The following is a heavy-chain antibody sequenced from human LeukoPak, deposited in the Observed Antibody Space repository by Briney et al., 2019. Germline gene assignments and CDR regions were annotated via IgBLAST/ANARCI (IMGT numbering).Heavy chain of an antibody. CDR2: LDPEDGET. CDR3: ATAYCGGDCFLDY. J-gene: IGHJ4*02. V-gene: IGHV1-24*01. CDR1: GYTLTELS. D-gene: IGHD2-21*02. Sequence: ASVKVSCKVSGYTLTELSMHWVRQAPGKGLEWMGGLDPEDGETIYAQKFQGRVTMTEDTSTDTAYMELSSPRSEDTAVYYCATAYCGGDCFLDYWGQGTLVTVSS.